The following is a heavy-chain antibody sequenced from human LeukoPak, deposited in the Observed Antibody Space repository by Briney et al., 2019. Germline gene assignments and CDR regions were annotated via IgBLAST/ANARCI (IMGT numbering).Heavy chain of an antibody. J-gene: IGHJ5*02. CDR1: GGSISSYY. D-gene: IGHD6-25*01. Sequence: TSETLSLTCTVSGGSISSYYWSWIRQPPGKGLEWIGYTYYSGSTNYNPSLKSRVTISVDTSKNQFSLKLSSVTAADTAVYYCAREARRRNWFDPWGQGTLVTVSS. V-gene: IGHV4-59*01. CDR3: AREARRRNWFDP. CDR2: TYYSGST.